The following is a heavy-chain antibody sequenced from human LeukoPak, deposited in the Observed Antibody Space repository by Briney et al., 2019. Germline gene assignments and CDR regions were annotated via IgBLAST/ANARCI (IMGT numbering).Heavy chain of an antibody. Sequence: SVKVSCKASGGTFSSYAISWVRQAPGQGLEWMGGIIPIFGTANYAQKFQGRVTITTDESTSTAYMELSSLRSEDTAVYYCASNSGILISFDLWGRGTLVTVSS. CDR3: ASNSGILISFDL. V-gene: IGHV1-69*05. D-gene: IGHD3-16*01. J-gene: IGHJ2*01. CDR1: GGTFSSYA. CDR2: IIPIFGTA.